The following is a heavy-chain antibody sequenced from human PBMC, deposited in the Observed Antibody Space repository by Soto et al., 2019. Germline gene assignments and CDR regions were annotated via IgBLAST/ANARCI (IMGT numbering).Heavy chain of an antibody. CDR3: ARDTGYTFGSLNY. J-gene: IGHJ4*02. CDR1: GYTFTDYA. V-gene: IGHV1-3*01. Sequence: HVELVQSGADVKKPGASVTISCKASGYTFTDYALHWVRQAPGQRLEWMGWMNAGVGNTLYSQKFQGRITITRDTSTSTAYMELNSLKSEDTAIYYCARDTGYTFGSLNYWGPGTLVTVSS. CDR2: MNAGVGNT. D-gene: IGHD5-18*01.